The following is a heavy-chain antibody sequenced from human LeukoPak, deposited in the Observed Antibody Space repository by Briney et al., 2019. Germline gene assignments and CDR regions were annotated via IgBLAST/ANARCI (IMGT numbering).Heavy chain of an antibody. V-gene: IGHV3-21*01. D-gene: IGHD3-22*01. Sequence: GGSLRLSCAASGFTFSSYNMNWVRQAPGKGLEWVSSISSSSSYIYYADSVKGRFTISRDNAKNSLYLQMNSLRAEDTAVYYCAREVSPEYDSSGFPDYWGQGTLVTVSS. CDR2: ISSSSSYI. CDR1: GFTFSSYN. J-gene: IGHJ4*02. CDR3: AREVSPEYDSSGFPDY.